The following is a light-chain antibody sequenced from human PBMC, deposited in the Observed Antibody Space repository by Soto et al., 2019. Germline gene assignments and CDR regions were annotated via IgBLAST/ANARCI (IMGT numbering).Light chain of an antibody. CDR3: QEYGISRT. Sequence: EIVLTQSPGSLSLSPGERAILSCRASQSVSSSYLAWYQQKPGQAPRLLIYGASSRATGIPDRCSGSGSGTDLTVKISRLEPEDFAVYYCQEYGISRTFGQGTKVEIK. CDR1: QSVSSSY. V-gene: IGKV3-20*01. CDR2: GAS. J-gene: IGKJ1*01.